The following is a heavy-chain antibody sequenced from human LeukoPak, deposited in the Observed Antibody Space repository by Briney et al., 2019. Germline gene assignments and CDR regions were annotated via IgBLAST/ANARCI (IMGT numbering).Heavy chain of an antibody. V-gene: IGHV3-11*04. J-gene: IGHJ4*02. CDR3: TRMVRETDY. CDR2: ITTSGTST. CDR1: GFSFNEFY. Sequence: GGSLRLSCAASGFSFNEFYISWIRQAPGKGLEWVSYITTSGTSTYYADSVKGRFTISRDNAKNSLYLQMNSLRAEDTAVYYCTRMVRETDYWGQGTLVTVSS. D-gene: IGHD3-10*01.